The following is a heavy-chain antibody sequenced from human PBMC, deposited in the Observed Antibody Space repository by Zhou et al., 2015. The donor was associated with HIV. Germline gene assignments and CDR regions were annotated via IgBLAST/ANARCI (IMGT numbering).Heavy chain of an antibody. V-gene: IGHV1-69*04. Sequence: LVQSGTEVRKPGSSVNVSCKASGGTFSGSDMSWVRQAPGQGLEWMGTITPMFQMETYADKFRARLTITVDKSTTTVYMQLLRLTFEDTAIIYCARSFYDRDGYYPDFWGQGTLVTVSS. CDR1: GGTFSGSD. J-gene: IGHJ4*02. CDR3: ARSFYDRDGYYPDF. D-gene: IGHD3-22*01. CDR2: ITPMFQME.